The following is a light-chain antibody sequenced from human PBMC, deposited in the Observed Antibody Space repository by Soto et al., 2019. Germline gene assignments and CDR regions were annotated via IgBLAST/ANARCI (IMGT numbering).Light chain of an antibody. J-gene: IGKJ3*01. V-gene: IGKV3-20*01. Sequence: EIEMTQSPATLSLAPGERVTLSCPASESVSTNLAWYQQKDGQAPRLLIYGASSRATGIPDRFSGSGYGTDFNLTITGLETEDFAVYYCQQYGTSLFSFGPGTKVDIK. CDR2: GAS. CDR1: ESVSTN. CDR3: QQYGTSLFS.